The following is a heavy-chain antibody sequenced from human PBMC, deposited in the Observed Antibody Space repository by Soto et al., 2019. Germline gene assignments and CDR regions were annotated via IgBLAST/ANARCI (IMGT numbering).Heavy chain of an antibody. CDR1: GYTLTELS. Sequence: GASVKVSCKVSGYTLTELSMHRVRQAPGKGLEWMGGFDPEDGETIYAQKFQGRVTMTEDTSTDTAYMELSSLRSGDTAVYYCATATIRSIAAADPFDEWGQGTLVTVSS. V-gene: IGHV1-24*01. D-gene: IGHD6-13*01. CDR3: ATATIRSIAAADPFDE. CDR2: FDPEDGET. J-gene: IGHJ4*02.